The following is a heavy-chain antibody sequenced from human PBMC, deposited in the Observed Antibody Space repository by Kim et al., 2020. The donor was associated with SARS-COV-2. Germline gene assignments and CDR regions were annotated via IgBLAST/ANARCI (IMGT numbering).Heavy chain of an antibody. D-gene: IGHD3-22*01. V-gene: IGHV4-39*01. CDR1: GGSISSSSYY. J-gene: IGHJ3*01. CDR3: ASRGVTMIVVVTGVDA. CDR2: IYYSGST. Sequence: SETLSLTCTVSGGSISSSSYYWGWIRQPPWKGLEWIGNIYYSGSTYYNPSLKSRVTISVDTSKNQFSLKLSSVTAADTAVYYCASRGVTMIVVVTGVDA.